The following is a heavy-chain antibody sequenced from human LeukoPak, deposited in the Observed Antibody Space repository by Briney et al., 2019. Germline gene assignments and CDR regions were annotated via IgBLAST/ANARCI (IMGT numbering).Heavy chain of an antibody. CDR3: ARLSWPGRGSRFDP. CDR2: FSYSGST. J-gene: IGHJ5*02. CDR1: GGSISSYY. V-gene: IGHV4-59*01. Sequence: SETLSLTCTVSGGSISSYYWSWIRQPPGKGLEWIGYFSYSGSTNYNPSLKSRVTISLDTSKNQFSLKLNSVTAADTAVYYCARLSWPGRGSRFDPWGQGTLVTVSS. D-gene: IGHD2/OR15-2a*01.